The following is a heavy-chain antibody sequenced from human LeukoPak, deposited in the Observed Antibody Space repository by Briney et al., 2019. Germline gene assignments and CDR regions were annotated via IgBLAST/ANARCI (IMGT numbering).Heavy chain of an antibody. CDR3: ARAGAGGSFDI. CDR2: INPNSGGT. J-gene: IGHJ3*02. CDR1: GYTFTGYY. D-gene: IGHD2-15*01. Sequence: WASVKVSCKASGYTFTGYYMHWVRQAPGQGLEWMGWINPNSGGTNYAQKFQGRVTMTRDTSISTAYMELRSLISDDTAVYYYARAGAGGSFDIWGQGTMVTVSS. V-gene: IGHV1-2*02.